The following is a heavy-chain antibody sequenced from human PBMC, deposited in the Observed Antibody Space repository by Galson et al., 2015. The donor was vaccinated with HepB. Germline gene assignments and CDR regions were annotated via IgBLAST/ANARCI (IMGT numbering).Heavy chain of an antibody. CDR3: AKDATTVTTEATYGMDV. Sequence: SLRLSCAASGFTFSSYGMHWVRQAPGKGLEWVAVISYDGSNKYYADSVKGRFTISRDNSKNTLYLQMNSLRAEDTAVYYCAKDATTVTTEATYGMDVWGQGTTVTVSS. D-gene: IGHD4-17*01. CDR1: GFTFSSYG. J-gene: IGHJ6*02. V-gene: IGHV3-30*18. CDR2: ISYDGSNK.